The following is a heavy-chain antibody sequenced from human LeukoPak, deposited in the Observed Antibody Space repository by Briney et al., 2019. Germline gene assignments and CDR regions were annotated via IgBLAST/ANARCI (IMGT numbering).Heavy chain of an antibody. CDR3: ARGSSTAYSSGWYRPLDY. V-gene: IGHV4-59*10. D-gene: IGHD6-19*01. Sequence: SETLSLTCAVYGGSFSGYYWSWIRQPAGKGLEWIGRIYTSGSTNYNPSLKSRVTMSVDTSKNQFSLKLSSVTAADTAVYYCARGSSTAYSSGWYRPLDYWGQGTLVTVSS. J-gene: IGHJ4*02. CDR1: GGSFSGYY. CDR2: IYTSGST.